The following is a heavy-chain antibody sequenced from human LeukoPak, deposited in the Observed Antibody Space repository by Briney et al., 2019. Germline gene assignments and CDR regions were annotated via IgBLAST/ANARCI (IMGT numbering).Heavy chain of an antibody. J-gene: IGHJ4*02. CDR2: ISGSGGST. V-gene: IGHV3-23*01. CDR1: GFTFSTFF. CDR3: AKPYYYDSTGYFFDY. Sequence: GGSLRLPCAASGFTFSTFFMSWVRQPPGAGLEWVSSISGSGGSTYYADSVKGRFTISRDNSKKTVYLEMNSLRAEDTAVYYCAKPYYYDSTGYFFDYWGQGTLVTVSS. D-gene: IGHD3-22*01.